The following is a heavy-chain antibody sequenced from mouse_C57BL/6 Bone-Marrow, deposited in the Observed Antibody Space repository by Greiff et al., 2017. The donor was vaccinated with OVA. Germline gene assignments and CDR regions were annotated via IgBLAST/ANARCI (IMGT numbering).Heavy chain of an antibody. CDR2: IHPNSGST. D-gene: IGHD1-1*01. V-gene: IGHV1-64*01. CDR1: GYTFTSYW. CDR3: ASCTSYGRSFAY. Sequence: VQLQQPGAELVKPGASVKLSCKASGYTFTSYWMHWVKQRPGQGLEWIGMIHPNSGSTNYNEKFKSKATLTVDKSSSTAYMQLSSLTSADSAVSSCASCTSYGRSFAYWGQGTLVTVSS. J-gene: IGHJ3*01.